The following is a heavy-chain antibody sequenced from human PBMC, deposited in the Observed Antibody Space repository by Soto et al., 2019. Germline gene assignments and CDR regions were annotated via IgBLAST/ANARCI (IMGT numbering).Heavy chain of an antibody. D-gene: IGHD4-17*01. CDR3: AKGSYGDYVEPSTV. CDR1: GFTFRDYG. Sequence: QVQLVESGGGVVQPGRSLRLSCAASGFTFRDYGMHWVRQAPGKGLEWVAIISYDGSNKHYAESVKGRFSISRDNYKSTLFVQMNSLKVEDTAVYYCAKGSYGDYVEPSTVWGQGTMVIVSS. V-gene: IGHV3-30*18. J-gene: IGHJ3*01. CDR2: ISYDGSNK.